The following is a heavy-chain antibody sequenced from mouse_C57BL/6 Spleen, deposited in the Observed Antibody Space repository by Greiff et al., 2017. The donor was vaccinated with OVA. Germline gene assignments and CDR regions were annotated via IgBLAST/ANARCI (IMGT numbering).Heavy chain of an antibody. V-gene: IGHV6-6*01. D-gene: IGHD4-1*01. Sequence: EVQLQESGGGLVQPGGSMKLSCAASGFTFSDAWMDWVRQSPEKGLEWVAEIRNKANNHATYYAESVKGRFTISRDDSKSSVYLQMNSLRAEDTGIYYCTRSSNWDPYAMDYWGQGTSVTVSS. CDR1: GFTFSDAW. CDR2: IRNKANNHAT. CDR3: TRSSNWDPYAMDY. J-gene: IGHJ4*01.